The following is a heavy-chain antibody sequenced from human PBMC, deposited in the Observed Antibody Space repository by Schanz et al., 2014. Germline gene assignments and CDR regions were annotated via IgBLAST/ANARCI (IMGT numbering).Heavy chain of an antibody. CDR3: ARDGVDAAAGGNY. V-gene: IGHV1-46*03. CDR2: INPSGGST. CDR1: GHTFTVYY. D-gene: IGHD6-13*01. Sequence: QVQLVQSGAEVKKPGASVKVSCKASGHTFTVYYMHWVRQAPGQGLEWMGMINPSGGSTTYAQKFQGRVTMTRDTSTSTVYRELSSLRSEDAAVYYCARDGVDAAAGGNYWGQGTLVTVSS. J-gene: IGHJ4*02.